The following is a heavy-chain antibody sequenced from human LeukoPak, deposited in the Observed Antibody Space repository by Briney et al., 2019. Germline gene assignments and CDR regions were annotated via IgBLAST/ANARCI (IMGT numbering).Heavy chain of an antibody. CDR1: GYSISSGYY. CDR2: IYNSGST. D-gene: IGHD5-18*01. CDR3: ARRFGYSYGYYYYYYMDV. J-gene: IGHJ6*03. V-gene: IGHV4-38-2*02. Sequence: SETLSLTCTVSGYSISSGYYWGWIRQPPGKGLEWIGSIYNSGSTNYNPSLKSRVTISVDTSKNQFSLKLSSVTAADTAVYYCARRFGYSYGYYYYYYMDVWGKGTTVTVSS.